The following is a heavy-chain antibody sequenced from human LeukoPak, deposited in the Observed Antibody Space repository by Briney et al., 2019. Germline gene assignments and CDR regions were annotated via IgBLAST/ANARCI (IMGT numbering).Heavy chain of an antibody. CDR2: IYHSGST. J-gene: IGHJ4*02. D-gene: IGHD6-6*01. V-gene: IGHV4-38-2*02. Sequence: SETLSLTCTVSGYSISSGYYWGWIRQPPGKGLEWIGSIYHSGSTYYNPSLKSRVTISVDTSKNQFSLKLSSVTAADTAVYYCARVRGASSSSSRGLDYWGQGTLVTVSS. CDR1: GYSISSGYY. CDR3: ARVRGASSSSSRGLDY.